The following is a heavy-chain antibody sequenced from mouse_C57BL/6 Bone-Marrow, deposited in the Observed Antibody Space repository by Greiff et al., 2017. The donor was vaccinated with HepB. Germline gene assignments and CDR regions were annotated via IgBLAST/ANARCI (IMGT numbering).Heavy chain of an antibody. J-gene: IGHJ2*01. Sequence: EVKLVESGGGLVQPGGSMKLSCVASGFTFSNYWMNWVRQSPEKGLEWVAQIRLKSDNYATHYAESVKGRFTISRDDSKSSVYLQMNNLRAEDTGIYYCTDDYDGGVDYWGQGTTLTVSS. V-gene: IGHV6-3*01. CDR2: IRLKSDNYAT. D-gene: IGHD2-4*01. CDR1: GFTFSNYW. CDR3: TDDYDGGVDY.